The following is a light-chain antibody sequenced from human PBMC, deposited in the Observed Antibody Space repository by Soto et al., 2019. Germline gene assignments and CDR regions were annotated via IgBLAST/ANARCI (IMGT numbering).Light chain of an antibody. V-gene: IGLV1-40*01. CDR1: SSNIGAGYD. CDR3: QSYDSSLSGWV. CDR2: GNS. Sequence: QSVLTQPPSVSGAPGQRVTISCTGSSSNIGAGYDVHWYQQLPGTAPKLLIYGNSNRPSGVPDRFAGSKSGTSASLAITGLQAEDEADYYCQSYDSSLSGWVFGGGHKLTVL. J-gene: IGLJ3*02.